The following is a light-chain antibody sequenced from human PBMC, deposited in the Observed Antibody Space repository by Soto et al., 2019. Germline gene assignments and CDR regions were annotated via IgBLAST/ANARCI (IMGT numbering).Light chain of an antibody. CDR1: QSVSSY. CDR2: DAS. Sequence: EIVLTQSPATLSLSPGERATPSCRASQSVSSYLAWYQQKPGQAPRLLIYDASNRATVIPARFSGSGSGTDFTLTISSLEPEDFAVYYCQQRSNWPRTFGQGTKVEIK. CDR3: QQRSNWPRT. V-gene: IGKV3-11*01. J-gene: IGKJ1*01.